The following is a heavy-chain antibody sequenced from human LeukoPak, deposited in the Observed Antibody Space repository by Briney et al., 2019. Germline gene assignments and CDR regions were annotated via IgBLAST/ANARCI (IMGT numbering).Heavy chain of an antibody. CDR1: GGSISSSSYY. CDR3: AGHHPRNTVDF. J-gene: IGHJ4*02. CDR2: ISYTGST. Sequence: SETLSLTCSVSGGSISSSSYYWGWIRQPPGKGLEWIGSISYTGSTYYNPSLKSRVTLSVDTSKNQFSLKLSSVTAADTAVYYCAGHHPRNTVDFWGQGTLVTVSS. V-gene: IGHV4-39*01. D-gene: IGHD2/OR15-2a*01.